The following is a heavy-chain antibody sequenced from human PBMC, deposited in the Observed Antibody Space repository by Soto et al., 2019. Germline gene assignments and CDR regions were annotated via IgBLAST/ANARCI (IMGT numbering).Heavy chain of an antibody. CDR1: GFTFSNYG. CDR2: ISYDGVNK. Sequence: PGGSLRLSCAASGFTFSNYGMHWVRQAPGKGLEWVAVISYDGVNKYYADSVKGRFTISRDNSKDTLYLQMNSLRPEDTAVYYCAKTNTHHYYDSSSSPDAFHIWGQGTMVTV. V-gene: IGHV3-30*18. CDR3: AKTNTHHYYDSSSSPDAFHI. J-gene: IGHJ3*02. D-gene: IGHD3-22*01.